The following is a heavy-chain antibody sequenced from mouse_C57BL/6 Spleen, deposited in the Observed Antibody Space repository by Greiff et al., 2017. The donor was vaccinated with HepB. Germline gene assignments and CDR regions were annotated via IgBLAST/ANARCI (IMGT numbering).Heavy chain of an antibody. V-gene: IGHV5-6*01. CDR1: GFTFSSYG. CDR3: ARHDPHYYGSSYFDY. CDR2: ISSGGSYT. D-gene: IGHD1-1*01. J-gene: IGHJ2*01. Sequence: EVQLQESGGDLVKPGGSLKLSCAASGFTFSSYGMSWVRQTPDKRLEWVATISSGGSYTYYPDSEKGRFTISRDNAKNTLYLQMSSLKSEDTAMYYCARHDPHYYGSSYFDYWGQGTTLTVSS.